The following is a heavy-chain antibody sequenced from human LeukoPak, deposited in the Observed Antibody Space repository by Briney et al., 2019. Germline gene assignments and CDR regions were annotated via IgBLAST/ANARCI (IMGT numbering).Heavy chain of an antibody. CDR1: GFTFNNYL. V-gene: IGHV3-23*01. D-gene: IGHD3-10*01. CDR2: LFTGGGRT. Sequence: PGGSLRLSCAASGFTFNNYLMSWVRQAPGKGLEWVSVLFTGGGRTLYADSVKGRSTISGDTSRTTLYLQMNGLRAEDTAVYYCAKECDYSPGHKFDLWGQGTLVTVSS. CDR3: AKECDYSPGHKFDL. J-gene: IGHJ4*02.